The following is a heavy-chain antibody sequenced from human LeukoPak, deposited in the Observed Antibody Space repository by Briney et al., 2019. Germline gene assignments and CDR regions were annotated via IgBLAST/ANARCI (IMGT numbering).Heavy chain of an antibody. Sequence: GASVKVSCKASGYSFTDYYMHWGRQAPGQGLEWMGWINPNSGGTNSAQKFQGRVTMTRDTSITTVYMEVSWLTSDDTAIYYCARADRLHGGPYLIGPWGQGTLVTVSS. J-gene: IGHJ5*02. V-gene: IGHV1-2*02. D-gene: IGHD2-21*01. CDR3: ARADRLHGGPYLIGP. CDR2: INPNSGGT. CDR1: GYSFTDYY.